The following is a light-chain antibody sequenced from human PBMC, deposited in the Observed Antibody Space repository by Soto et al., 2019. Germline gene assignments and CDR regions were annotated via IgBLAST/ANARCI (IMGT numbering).Light chain of an antibody. CDR2: KAS. J-gene: IGKJ1*01. CDR1: QSISTW. V-gene: IGKV1-5*03. CDR3: QQYNTFSRT. Sequence: DIQMTQSPSTLSASVGDRVTITCRASQSISTWLAWYQQKPGKAPNLLIYKASTLESGVPSRFSGGGSGAEFTLTISSLQPDDFATYYCQQYNTFSRTFGQGTRWIS.